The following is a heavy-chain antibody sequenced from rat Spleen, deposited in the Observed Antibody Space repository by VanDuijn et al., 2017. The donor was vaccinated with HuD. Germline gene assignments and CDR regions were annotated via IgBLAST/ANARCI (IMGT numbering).Heavy chain of an antibody. CDR2: ISTGGGST. D-gene: IGHD5-1*01. Sequence: EVQLVESGGGLVQPGRSLKLSCAASGFTFSNYDMAWVRQAPTKGLEWVASISTGGGSTYYPDSVKGRFTISRDNAKSTLYLQMNSLRSEDTATYYCTSNWELDYWGQGVTVTVSS. CDR3: TSNWELDY. J-gene: IGHJ2*01. CDR1: GFTFSNYD. V-gene: IGHV5S23*01.